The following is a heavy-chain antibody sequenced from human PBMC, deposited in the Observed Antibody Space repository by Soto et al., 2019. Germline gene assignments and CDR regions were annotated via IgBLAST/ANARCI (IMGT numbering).Heavy chain of an antibody. CDR3: AKFFVETGESSGWPWSFHY. CDR2: ISGGGGTT. D-gene: IGHD6-25*01. J-gene: IGHJ4*02. Sequence: EVQLLESGGGLVQPGGSLRLSCAASGFTFSNYAMSWVRQAPGKGLERVSAISGGGGTTYYAGSVKGRFTISRDNSKNTLFLQMNRLRAEDTAVYYCAKFFVETGESSGWPWSFHYWGQGTLVTVSS. CDR1: GFTFSNYA. V-gene: IGHV3-23*01.